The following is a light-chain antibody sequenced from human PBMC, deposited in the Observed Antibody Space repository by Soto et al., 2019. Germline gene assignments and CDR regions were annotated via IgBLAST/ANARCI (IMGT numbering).Light chain of an antibody. J-gene: IGLJ3*02. V-gene: IGLV1-40*01. CDR3: QSFDLSMSGV. Sequence: QSTLTQPPSVSGAPGQTVTISCTGSSSNIGAPYNVQWYQLLPGTAPKLLIYSNINRPSGVPDRFSGSKSGTSASLAITGLQAEDEADYYCQSFDLSMSGVLDGGTKLTVL. CDR2: SNI. CDR1: SSNIGAPYN.